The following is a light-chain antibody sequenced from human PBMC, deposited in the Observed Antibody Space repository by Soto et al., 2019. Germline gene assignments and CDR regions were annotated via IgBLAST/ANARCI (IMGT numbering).Light chain of an antibody. Sequence: EIVLTQSPGTLSLSPGQRGTLSCRASQTLSKSYIAWYQQKPGQAPRLLVYGTSHRDTGIPDRFSGSGSGTDFTLTIRGVEPEDSAVYYCQQCGTPPLTFGRGTKLEIK. V-gene: IGKV3-20*01. J-gene: IGKJ4*01. CDR1: QTLSKSY. CDR2: GTS. CDR3: QQCGTPPLT.